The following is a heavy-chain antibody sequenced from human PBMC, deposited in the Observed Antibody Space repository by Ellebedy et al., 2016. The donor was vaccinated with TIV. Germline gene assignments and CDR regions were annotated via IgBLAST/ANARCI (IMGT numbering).Heavy chain of an antibody. J-gene: IGHJ4*02. D-gene: IGHD3-16*02. CDR3: ARSDYDYVWGSYRWGNFDY. CDR1: GGSFSGYY. Sequence: SETLSLXXAVYGGSFSGYYWSWIRQPPGKGLEWIGEINHSGSTNYNPSLKSRVTISVDTSKNQFSLKLSSVTAADTAVYYCARSDYDYVWGSYRWGNFDYWGQGTLVTVSS. CDR2: INHSGST. V-gene: IGHV4-34*09.